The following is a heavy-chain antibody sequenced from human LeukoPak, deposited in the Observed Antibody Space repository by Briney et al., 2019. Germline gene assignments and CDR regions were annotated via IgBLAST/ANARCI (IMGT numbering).Heavy chain of an antibody. J-gene: IGHJ5*02. CDR1: GVSISSYY. V-gene: IGHV4-59*01. CDR2: IYYSGST. D-gene: IGHD4-17*01. CDR3: AIHPTSMTRVTKGWFDP. Sequence: SETLSLTCTVSGVSISSYYWSWSRQPPGKGLEWVGYIYYSGSTNYNPSLKSRVTISLDTSKNQFSLKLTSVTAADTAVYYCAIHPTSMTRVTKGWFDPWGQGTLVTVSS.